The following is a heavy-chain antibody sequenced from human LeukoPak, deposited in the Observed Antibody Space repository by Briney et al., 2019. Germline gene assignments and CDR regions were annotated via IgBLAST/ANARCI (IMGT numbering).Heavy chain of an antibody. CDR3: TRERRGSYYAFES. Sequence: PGGSLRLSCAASAFSLSDYQMSWVRQAPGKGLEWISYITASGRSTNYADSVKGRFTISRDNAKNSVVLLMNSLRAEDTAVYYCTRERRGSYYAFESWGQGTLVSVSS. J-gene: IGHJ4*02. D-gene: IGHD3-16*01. CDR2: ITASGRST. CDR1: AFSLSDYQ. V-gene: IGHV3-11*01.